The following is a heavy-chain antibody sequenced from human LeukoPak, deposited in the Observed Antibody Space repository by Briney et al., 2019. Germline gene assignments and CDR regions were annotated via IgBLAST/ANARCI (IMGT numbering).Heavy chain of an antibody. V-gene: IGHV4-39*01. J-gene: IGHJ5*02. Sequence: SETLSLTCTVSGGSISSSSYYWGWLRQPPGTGLEGLGSIYYSGSTYYNPSLKSRVTISVDTSKNQFSLKLSSVTAADAAVYYCARQQYYYGSGSRPNWFDPWGQGTLVTVSS. CDR1: GGSISSSSYY. D-gene: IGHD3-10*01. CDR2: IYYSGST. CDR3: ARQQYYYGSGSRPNWFDP.